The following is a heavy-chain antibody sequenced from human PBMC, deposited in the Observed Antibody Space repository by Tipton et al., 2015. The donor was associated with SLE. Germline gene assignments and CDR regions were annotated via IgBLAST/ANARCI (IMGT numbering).Heavy chain of an antibody. J-gene: IGHJ6*04. Sequence: LRLSCTVSGGSITNDAYYWSWIRQPPGKGLEWIGEIYHSGSTNYNASLKSRVTISVDKSKNQFSLKLSSVTAADTAVYYCARLGTEWAYVDVWGKGTTVTVSS. D-gene: IGHD1-14*01. CDR2: IYHSGST. CDR3: ARLGTEWAYVDV. CDR1: GGSITNDAYY. V-gene: IGHV4-30-2*01.